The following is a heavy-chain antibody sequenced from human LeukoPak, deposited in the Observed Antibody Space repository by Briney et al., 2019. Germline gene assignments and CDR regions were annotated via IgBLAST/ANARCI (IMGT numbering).Heavy chain of an antibody. D-gene: IGHD3-3*01. J-gene: IGHJ4*02. V-gene: IGHV4-61*02. CDR1: GGSISSGSYY. CDR3: ARDPVDYDFWSGHFDY. Sequence: SETLSLTCTVSGGSISSGSYYWGWIRQPAGKGLEWIGRIYTSGSTNYNPSLKSRVTISVDTSKNQFSLKLSSVTAADTAVYYCARDPVDYDFWSGHFDYWGQGTLVTVSS. CDR2: IYTSGST.